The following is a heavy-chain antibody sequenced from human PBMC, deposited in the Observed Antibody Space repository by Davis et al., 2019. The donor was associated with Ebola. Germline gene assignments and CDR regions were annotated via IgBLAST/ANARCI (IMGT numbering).Heavy chain of an antibody. J-gene: IGHJ6*03. D-gene: IGHD7-27*01. CDR1: GFTFSSYS. CDR2: ISSSSSYI. CDR3: ARVGNYYYYMDV. V-gene: IGHV3-21*01. Sequence: GESLKISYAASGFTFSSYSMNWVRQAPGKGLEWVSSISSSSSYIYYADSVKGRFTFSRDNAKHSLYLQMNSLRVEDTAVYYCARVGNYYYYMDVWGKGTTVTVSS.